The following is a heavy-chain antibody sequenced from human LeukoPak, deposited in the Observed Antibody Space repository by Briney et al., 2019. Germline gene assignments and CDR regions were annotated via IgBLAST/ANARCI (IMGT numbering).Heavy chain of an antibody. V-gene: IGHV3-30-3*01. Sequence: GSLRLSCAASGFTFSSYAMHWVRQAPGKGLEWVAVISYDGSNKYYADSVKGRFTISRDNSKNTLYLQMNSLRAEDTAVYYCASGPIVVVPAAPMGYYYYGMDVWGQGTTVTVSS. CDR1: GFTFSSYA. CDR2: ISYDGSNK. CDR3: ASGPIVVVPAAPMGYYYYGMDV. D-gene: IGHD2-2*01. J-gene: IGHJ6*02.